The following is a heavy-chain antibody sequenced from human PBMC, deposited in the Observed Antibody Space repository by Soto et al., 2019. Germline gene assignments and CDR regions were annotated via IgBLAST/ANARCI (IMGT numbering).Heavy chain of an antibody. CDR3: TRDGVPL. CDR1: GFTFSTFT. CDR2: ISTSGDST. J-gene: IGHJ3*01. D-gene: IGHD3-3*01. V-gene: IGHV3-21*01. Sequence: PGGSLRLSCAASGFTFSTFTLNWVRQAPGKGLEWVSSISTSGDSTYYEDSVRGRFTISRDNARASLFLQMDSLRADDTAMYYWTRDGVPLWGQGTMVTVSS.